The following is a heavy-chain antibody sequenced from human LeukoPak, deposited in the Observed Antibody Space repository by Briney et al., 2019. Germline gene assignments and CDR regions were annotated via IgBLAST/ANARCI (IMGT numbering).Heavy chain of an antibody. V-gene: IGHV1-69*04. CDR3: ARVRSSSWYADLTD. CDR2: IIPILGIA. Sequence: VASVKVSCKASGGTFSSYAISWVRQAPGQGLEWMGRIIPILGIANYAQKFQGRVTITADKSTSTAYMELSSLRSEDTAVYYCARVRSSSWYADLTDWGQGTLVTVSS. CDR1: GGTFSSYA. D-gene: IGHD6-13*01. J-gene: IGHJ4*02.